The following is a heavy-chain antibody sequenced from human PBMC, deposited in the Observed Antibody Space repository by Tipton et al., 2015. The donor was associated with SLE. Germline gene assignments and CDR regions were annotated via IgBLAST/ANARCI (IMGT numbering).Heavy chain of an antibody. CDR1: GFSFSNVW. D-gene: IGHD6-13*01. CDR2: ICCDGDT. V-gene: IGHV3-53*05. J-gene: IGHJ4*02. Sequence: SLRLSCAASGFSFSNVWMSWVRQAPGKGLECVSVICCDGDTYYADSVKGRFTISRDNSKNTLYLQMNRLRAEDTAIYYCARDRGRRNSSPDFDYWGQGTLVTVSS. CDR3: ARDRGRRNSSPDFDY.